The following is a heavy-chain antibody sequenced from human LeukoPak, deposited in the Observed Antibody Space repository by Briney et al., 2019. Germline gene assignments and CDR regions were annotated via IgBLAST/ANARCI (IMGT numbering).Heavy chain of an antibody. CDR1: GYTFTNYY. CDR3: ARGFDWLTTGWFDP. V-gene: IGHV7-4-1*02. D-gene: IGHD3-9*01. CDR2: INTNTGNP. J-gene: IGHJ5*02. Sequence: ASVKVSCKASGYTFTNYYIHWVRQAPGQGLEWMGWINTNTGNPTYAQGFTGRFVFSLDTSVSTAYLQISSLKAEDTAVYYCARGFDWLTTGWFDPWGQGTLVTVSP.